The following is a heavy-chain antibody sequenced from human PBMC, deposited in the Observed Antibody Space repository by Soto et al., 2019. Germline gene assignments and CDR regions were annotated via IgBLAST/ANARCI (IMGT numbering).Heavy chain of an antibody. CDR1: GGTFSSYA. CDR3: ARDSQWLAPYYYDGTDV. Sequence: VKVSCKASGGTFSSYAISWVRQAPGQGLEWMGGIIPIFGTANYAQKFQGRVTITADESTSTAYMELSSLRSEDTAVYYCARDSQWLAPYYYDGTDVWGQGTTVTVSS. D-gene: IGHD6-19*01. J-gene: IGHJ6*02. V-gene: IGHV1-69*13. CDR2: IIPIFGTA.